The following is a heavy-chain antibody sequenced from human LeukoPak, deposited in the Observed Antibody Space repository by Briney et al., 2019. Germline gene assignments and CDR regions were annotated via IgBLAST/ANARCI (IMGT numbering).Heavy chain of an antibody. CDR2: ISSSSSTI. CDR3: ARKGVDFWSGDAFDI. J-gene: IGHJ3*02. CDR1: GFTFSSYA. D-gene: IGHD3-3*01. Sequence: GGSLRLSCAASGFTFSSYAMSWVRQAPGKGLEWVSYISSSSSTIYYADSVKGRFTISRDNAKNSLYLQMNSLRAEDTAVYYCARKGVDFWSGDAFDIWGQGTMVTVSS. V-gene: IGHV3-48*01.